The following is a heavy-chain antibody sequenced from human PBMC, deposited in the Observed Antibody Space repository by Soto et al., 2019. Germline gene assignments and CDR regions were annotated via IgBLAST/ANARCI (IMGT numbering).Heavy chain of an antibody. Sequence: GGSLRLSCAASGFPFSRYWMSCVRQAPGKGLEWVANIKQDGSEKWYVDSVKGRFTISRDNAKNSLYLQMNSLRAEDTAVYYCARGDYYDTSGPFSDAFDIWGQGTMVTVSS. CDR1: GFPFSRYW. J-gene: IGHJ3*02. D-gene: IGHD3-22*01. CDR3: ARGDYYDTSGPFSDAFDI. CDR2: IKQDGSEK. V-gene: IGHV3-7*04.